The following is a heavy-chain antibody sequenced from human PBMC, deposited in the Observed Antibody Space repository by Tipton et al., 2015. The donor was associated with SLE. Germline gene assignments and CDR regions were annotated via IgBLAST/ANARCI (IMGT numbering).Heavy chain of an antibody. Sequence: LRLSCTVSGDSISSHYWSWIRQPPGKGLEWIGYIYYSGSTNYNPSLKSRATISVDTSKNQFSLKLSSVTAADTAVYYCARGGYGDYPYYWGQGTLVTVSS. CDR3: ARGGYGDYPYY. D-gene: IGHD4-17*01. V-gene: IGHV4-59*11. J-gene: IGHJ4*02. CDR2: IYYSGST. CDR1: GDSISSHY.